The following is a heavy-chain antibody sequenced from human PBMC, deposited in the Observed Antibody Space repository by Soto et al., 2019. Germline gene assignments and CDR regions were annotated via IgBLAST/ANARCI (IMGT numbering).Heavy chain of an antibody. V-gene: IGHV4-31*03. Sequence: TLSLTFTFSGGSLSSGGYYWSWIRQHPGKGLEWIGYIYYSGSTYYNPSLKSRVTISVDTSKNQFSLKLSSVTAADTAVYYCASAQLLQGNDYWGQGTLVTVSS. J-gene: IGHJ4*02. CDR1: GGSLSSGGYY. CDR3: ASAQLLQGNDY. D-gene: IGHD3-10*01. CDR2: IYYSGST.